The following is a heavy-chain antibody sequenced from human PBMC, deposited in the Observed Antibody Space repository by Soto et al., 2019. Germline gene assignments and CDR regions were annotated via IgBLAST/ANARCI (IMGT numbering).Heavy chain of an antibody. CDR2: ISHDGSNQ. J-gene: IGHJ6*02. CDR3: AKETRSRAVTATRVNGMDV. V-gene: IGHV3-30*18. Sequence: QVQLVESGGGVVQPGRSLRLSLAPSGFSFSDFGMHWVRQVPGKGLEWGAAISHDGSNQDYGDSVKGRFSISRDHSNNRLYLQMNNLKVEDSAIYFCAKETRSRAVTATRVNGMDVWGQGTTVTVSS. D-gene: IGHD2-21*02. CDR1: GFSFSDFG.